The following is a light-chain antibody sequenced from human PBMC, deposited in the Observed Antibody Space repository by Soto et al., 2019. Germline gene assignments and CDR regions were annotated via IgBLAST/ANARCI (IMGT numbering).Light chain of an antibody. CDR3: SSYAGSNGVV. Sequence: QSALTQPPSASGSPGQSVTISCTGTSSDVGGYNYVSLYQQHPGKAPKLMIYEVSKRPSVVPDRFSGSKSGNTASLTVSGLQAEDEADYYCSSYAGSNGVVFGGGTKLTVL. CDR2: EVS. J-gene: IGLJ2*01. CDR1: SSDVGGYNY. V-gene: IGLV2-8*01.